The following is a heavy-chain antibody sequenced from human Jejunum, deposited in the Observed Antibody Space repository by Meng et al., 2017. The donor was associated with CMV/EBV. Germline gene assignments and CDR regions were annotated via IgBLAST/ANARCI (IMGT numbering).Heavy chain of an antibody. V-gene: IGHV1-18*01. D-gene: IGHD2-8*01. Sequence: GYTFTTYGISWLRQAPGQGFEWTAWISGYNGETTYSQKFQGRVTTTTDTSTNTAYMELMSLKSDDTAVYYCARTTLDCTNGVCYEYWGQGTLVTVSS. CDR1: GYTFTTYG. CDR3: ARTTLDCTNGVCYEY. J-gene: IGHJ4*02. CDR2: ISGYNGET.